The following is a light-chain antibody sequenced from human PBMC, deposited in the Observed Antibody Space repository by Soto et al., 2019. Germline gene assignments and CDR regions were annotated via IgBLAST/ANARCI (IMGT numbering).Light chain of an antibody. J-gene: IGKJ4*01. Sequence: DIQMTQSPYTLSASVGDTCTIYSRPSQSVSSWLAWYQQKPGKASKLLIYKASNLESGVPSRFSGSGSGTEFTLTISSLQPDDFASYYCQQYNSFPLTCGGGTTVDIK. CDR1: QSVSSW. CDR3: QQYNSFPLT. CDR2: KAS. V-gene: IGKV1-5*03.